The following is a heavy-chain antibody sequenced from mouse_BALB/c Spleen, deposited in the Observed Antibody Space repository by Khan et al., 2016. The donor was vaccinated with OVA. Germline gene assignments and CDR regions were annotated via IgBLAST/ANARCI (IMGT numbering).Heavy chain of an antibody. CDR3: ARGGAVYYRNDGGAREY. CDR1: GYTFTTAG. Sequence: QIQLVQSGPELKKPGETVRISCKASGYTFTTAGIQWVQKMPGKGLKWIGWINTHSGVPKYAEDFKGRFAFSLEISVNTAYLQITNLKNEDTATYFCARGGAVYYRNDGGAREYWGQGTSVTVSS. V-gene: IGHV9-4*02. CDR2: INTHSGVP. D-gene: IGHD2-14*01. J-gene: IGHJ4*01.